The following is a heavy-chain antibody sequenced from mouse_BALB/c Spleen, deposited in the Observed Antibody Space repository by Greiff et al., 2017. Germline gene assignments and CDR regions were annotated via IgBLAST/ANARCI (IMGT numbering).Heavy chain of an antibody. CDR2: ISSGSSTI. V-gene: IGHV5-17*02. Sequence: EVHLVESGGGLVQPGGSRKLSCAASGFTFSSFGMHWVRQAPEKGLEWVAYISSGSSTIYYADTVKGRFTISRDNPKNTLFLQMTSLRSEDTAMYYCARGELRTGFAYWGQGTLVTVSA. J-gene: IGHJ3*01. D-gene: IGHD1-1*01. CDR3: ARGELRTGFAY. CDR1: GFTFSSFG.